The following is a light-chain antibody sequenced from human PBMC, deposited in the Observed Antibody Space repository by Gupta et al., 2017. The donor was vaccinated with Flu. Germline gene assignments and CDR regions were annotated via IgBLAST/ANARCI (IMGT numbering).Light chain of an antibody. J-gene: IGKJ3*01. Sequence: DIVMTQSPLSLPVTPGEPASSSCRSSQSLLHSNGYTYLDWYLQKPGQSPQLLIYLGSNRASGVPDRFSGSGSGTDFTLKISRVEAEDVGVYYCRQALQTPFTFGHGTKVDIK. CDR3: RQALQTPFT. CDR2: LGS. CDR1: QSLLHSNGYTY. V-gene: IGKV2-28*01.